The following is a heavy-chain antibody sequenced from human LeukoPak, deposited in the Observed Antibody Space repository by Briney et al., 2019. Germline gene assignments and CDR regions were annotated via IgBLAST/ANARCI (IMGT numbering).Heavy chain of an antibody. V-gene: IGHV3-7*01. J-gene: IGHJ3*02. CDR1: GFTFSRYW. CDR2: IKQDGSEK. CDR3: ARPIRDDAFDI. Sequence: GGSLRLSCAASGFTFSRYWMSWVRQAPGKGPEWVANIKQDGSEKYYVDSVRGRFTISRDNARTSLYLQMNSLRAEDTAVYYCARPIRDDAFDIWGQGTMVTVSS.